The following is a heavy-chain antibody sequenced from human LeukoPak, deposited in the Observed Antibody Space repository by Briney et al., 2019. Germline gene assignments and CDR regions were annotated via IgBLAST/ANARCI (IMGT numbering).Heavy chain of an antibody. Sequence: GRSLRLSCAASGFTFSDYAMHWVRLAPGKGLEWVSGITWDGRATGYEDSVKGRFTISRDGAKKSLYLQMNSLRTEDTAFYYCAREYCSASRCQGFFDYWGQGTLVTVSS. D-gene: IGHD2-15*01. CDR1: GFTFSDYA. CDR2: ITWDGRAT. CDR3: AREYCSASRCQGFFDY. J-gene: IGHJ4*02. V-gene: IGHV3-9*01.